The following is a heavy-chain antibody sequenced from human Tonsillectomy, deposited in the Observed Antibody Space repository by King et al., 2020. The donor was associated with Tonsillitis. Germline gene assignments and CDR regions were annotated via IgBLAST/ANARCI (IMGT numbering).Heavy chain of an antibody. D-gene: IGHD1-7*01. V-gene: IGHV5-51*01. Sequence: VQLVESGAEVKKPGESLKISGKGSGYTFGSHWIGWVRQMTGKGLNWRGIIQPDEADTRDNPSFQGQVTISADKSINTAYLQWRSLKASDTAIYYCARHPDSRGTHGAFDIWGQGTLVTVSS. J-gene: IGHJ3*02. CDR3: ARHPDSRGTHGAFDI. CDR2: IQPDEADT. CDR1: GYTFGSHW.